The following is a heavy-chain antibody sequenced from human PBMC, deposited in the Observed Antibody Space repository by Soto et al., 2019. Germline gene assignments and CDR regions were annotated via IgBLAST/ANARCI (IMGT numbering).Heavy chain of an antibody. CDR1: GFRFSDYP. CDR3: VRGTPTPGLDI. J-gene: IGHJ6*02. V-gene: IGHV3-7*03. Sequence: GGSLRLSCVGSGFRFSDYPLNWVRQAPGQGLEWVANISRRGTSTNYVDSVRGRFSTSRDSTRNSPYLNMDSLRVEDTATYYCVRGTPTPGLDIWGRGTTVTVSS. D-gene: IGHD1-1*01. CDR2: ISRRGTST.